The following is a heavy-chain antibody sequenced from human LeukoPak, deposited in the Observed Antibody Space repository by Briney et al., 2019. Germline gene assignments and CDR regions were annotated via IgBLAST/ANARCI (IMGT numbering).Heavy chain of an antibody. J-gene: IGHJ6*02. V-gene: IGHV4-61*02. Sequence: SQTLSLTCTVSGGSISSGSYYWSWIRQPAGKGLEWIGRIYTSGSTNYNPSLKSRVTISVDTSKNQFSLKLSSVTAADTAVYYCARDHRPLAARHKRGSYYYGMDVWGQGTTVTVSS. CDR1: GGSISSGSYY. CDR2: IYTSGST. CDR3: ARDHRPLAARHKRGSYYYGMDV. D-gene: IGHD6-6*01.